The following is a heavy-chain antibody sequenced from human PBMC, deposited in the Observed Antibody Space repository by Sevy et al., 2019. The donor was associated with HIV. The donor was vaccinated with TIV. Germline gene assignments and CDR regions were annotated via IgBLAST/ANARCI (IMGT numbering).Heavy chain of an antibody. CDR3: AKGERYYDSSGYYRTPEYFQH. V-gene: IGHV3-23*01. J-gene: IGHJ1*01. D-gene: IGHD3-22*01. CDR1: GFTFSSYA. Sequence: GGSLRLSCAASGFTFSSYAMSWVRQAPGKGLEWVSAISGSGGSTYYADSVKGRFTISRDNSKNTLYLQMNSLRAEDTAVYYCAKGERYYDSSGYYRTPEYFQHWGQGTLVTVSS. CDR2: ISGSGGST.